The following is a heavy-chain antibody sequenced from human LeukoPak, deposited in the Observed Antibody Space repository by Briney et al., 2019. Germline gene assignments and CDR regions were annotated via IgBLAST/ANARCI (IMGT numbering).Heavy chain of an antibody. CDR2: MNPNSGNT. CDR1: GYTFTSYD. Sequence: ASVKVSCKASGYTFTSYDINWVRQVTGQGLEWMGWMNPNSGNTGYAQKFQGRVTITRNTSISTAYMELSSLRSEDTAVYYCARGDKYCSSTSCYLMDVWGKGTTVTVSS. CDR3: ARGDKYCSSTSCYLMDV. V-gene: IGHV1-8*01. J-gene: IGHJ6*03. D-gene: IGHD2-2*01.